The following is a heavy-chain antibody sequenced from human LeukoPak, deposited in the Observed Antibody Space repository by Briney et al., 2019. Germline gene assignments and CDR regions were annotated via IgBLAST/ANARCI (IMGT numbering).Heavy chain of an antibody. CDR1: GYSFSNYW. CDR3: ARHLRGSTTYPIDY. V-gene: IGHV5-51*01. J-gene: IGHJ4*02. Sequence: GESLKISCKGSGYSFSNYWIGWVRQMPGKGLEWVGIFYPGDSDTRYSPSFQGQVTISADKSISTAYLQWSSLKASDTAMYYCARHLRGSTTYPIDYWGQGTLVTVSS. CDR2: FYPGDSDT. D-gene: IGHD3-10*01.